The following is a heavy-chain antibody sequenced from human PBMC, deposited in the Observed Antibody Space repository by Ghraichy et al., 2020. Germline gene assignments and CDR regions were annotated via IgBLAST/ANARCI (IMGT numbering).Heavy chain of an antibody. D-gene: IGHD6-13*01. CDR2: ISYDGSNK. Sequence: GGSLRLSCAASGFTFSSYAMHWVRQAPGKGLEWVAVISYDGSNKYYADSVKGRFTISRDNSKNTLYLQMNSLRAEDTAVYYCARAIGAAAGRFDPWGQGTLVTVSS. V-gene: IGHV3-30*04. CDR1: GFTFSSYA. J-gene: IGHJ5*02. CDR3: ARAIGAAAGRFDP.